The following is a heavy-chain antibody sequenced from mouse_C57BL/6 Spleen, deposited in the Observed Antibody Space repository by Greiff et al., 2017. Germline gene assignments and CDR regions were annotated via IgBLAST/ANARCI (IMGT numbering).Heavy chain of an antibody. CDR3: KKGTSYYFDY. V-gene: IGHV1-5*01. CDR1: GFTFTGYC. Sequence: EVQRVESGTVLARPGASVKLSCTTSGFTFTGYCMHWVKQRPGQGLEWIGALYPGNSDTSYTQKFKGKATLTAVTSASTAYMELSSLTNEDSAVYYCKKGTSYYFDYWGQGTTLTVSS. CDR2: LYPGNSDT. D-gene: IGHD3-3*01. J-gene: IGHJ2*01.